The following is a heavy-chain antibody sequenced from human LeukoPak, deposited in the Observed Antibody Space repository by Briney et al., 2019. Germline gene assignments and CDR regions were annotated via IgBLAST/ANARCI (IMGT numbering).Heavy chain of an antibody. V-gene: IGHV4-59*01. Sequence: SETLSLTCTVSGGSISSYYWSWIRQPPGKGLEWIGYIYYSGSTNYNPSLKSRVTISVDTSKNQFSLKLSSVTAADTAVYYCARGGLRYFALFDYWGQGTLVTVSS. CDR2: IYYSGST. D-gene: IGHD3-9*01. CDR1: GGSISSYY. CDR3: ARGGLRYFALFDY. J-gene: IGHJ4*02.